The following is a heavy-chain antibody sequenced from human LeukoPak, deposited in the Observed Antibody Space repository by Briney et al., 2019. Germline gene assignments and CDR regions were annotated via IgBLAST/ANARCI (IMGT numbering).Heavy chain of an antibody. CDR3: AKFLGDYLGFLDY. J-gene: IGHJ4*02. Sequence: GGSLRLSCAASGFTFSSYAMAWVRQAPGKGLEWVSGISGSGVSTYYADSVKGRFTISRDNSKNTLYLQINSLRAEDTAVYYCAKFLGDYLGFLDYWGQGTLVTVSS. CDR2: ISGSGVST. D-gene: IGHD4-17*01. V-gene: IGHV3-23*01. CDR1: GFTFSSYA.